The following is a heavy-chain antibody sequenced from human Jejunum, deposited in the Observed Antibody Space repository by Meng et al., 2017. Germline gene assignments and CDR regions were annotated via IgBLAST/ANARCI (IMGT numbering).Heavy chain of an antibody. CDR2: IWYDGTNK. CDR3: ARGDYSSYDDAFDK. CDR1: GFSFSTSV. Sequence: GESLKISCAASGFSFSTSVMHWVRQAPGKGLEWVSVIWYDGTNKFYADSVKGRFTISRDTSKNTLYLEMSSLRAEDTAVYYCARGDYSSYDDAFDKWGQGTMVTVSS. D-gene: IGHD5-12*01. V-gene: IGHV3-33*01. J-gene: IGHJ3*02.